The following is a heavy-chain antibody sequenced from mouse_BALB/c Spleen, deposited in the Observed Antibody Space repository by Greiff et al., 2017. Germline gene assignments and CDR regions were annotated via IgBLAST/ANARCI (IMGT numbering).Heavy chain of an antibody. J-gene: IGHJ1*01. Sequence: EVKVVESGGGLVQPGGSLRLSCATSGFTFTDYYMSWVRQPPGKALEWLGFIRNKANGYTTEYSASVQFRFTISRDSSQIILYLQMNTLRAEDTATYYCARGPQLYWYFDVWGAGTTVTVSS. V-gene: IGHV7-3*02. D-gene: IGHD4-1*02. CDR1: GFTFTDYY. CDR3: ARGPQLYWYFDV. CDR2: IRNKANGYTT.